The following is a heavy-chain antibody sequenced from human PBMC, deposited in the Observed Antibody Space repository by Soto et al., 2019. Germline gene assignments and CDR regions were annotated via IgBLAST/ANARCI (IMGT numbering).Heavy chain of an antibody. CDR1: GGSISSSSYY. J-gene: IGHJ4*02. CDR3: ASSGYCSGGTCHPYYFDY. CDR2: IYYSGST. Sequence: SETLSLTCFVSGGSISSSSYYWGWIRQPPGKGLEWIGSIYYSGSTYYNPSLKSRVTISVDTSKNQFSLKLSSVTAADTAVYYCASSGYCSGGTCHPYYFDYWGQGTLVTVSS. D-gene: IGHD2-15*01. V-gene: IGHV4-39*01.